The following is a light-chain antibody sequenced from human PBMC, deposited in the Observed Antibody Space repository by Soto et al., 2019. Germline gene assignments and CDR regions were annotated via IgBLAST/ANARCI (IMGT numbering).Light chain of an antibody. J-gene: IGKJ1*01. CDR3: QQYHIHSGT. CDR1: QTIDSW. V-gene: IGKV1-5*03. Sequence: DIQMTQSPSTLSASVGDRVTITCRASQTIDSWLAWYQQRPGKPPNLLIYKASTLASGVPSRFSGSGSGTEFTLTINRLQPDDFATYYCQQYHIHSGTFGQGTKVEIK. CDR2: KAS.